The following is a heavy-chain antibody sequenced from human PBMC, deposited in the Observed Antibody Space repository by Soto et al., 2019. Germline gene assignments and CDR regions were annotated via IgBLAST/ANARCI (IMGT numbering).Heavy chain of an antibody. CDR3: ERRAISSGWYVGRWSDP. V-gene: IGHV4-34*01. CDR2: INHSGST. CDR1: GRSFSAYY. Sequence: TLPLPCAVHGRSFSAYYWSRRRHPTGKGLEWLGEINHSGSTNYSPSLKSRVTISVDTSKNQSTLKLSPVIGADTAVYYCERRAISSGWYVGRWSDPWGQGTLVTVSS. J-gene: IGHJ5*02. D-gene: IGHD6-19*01.